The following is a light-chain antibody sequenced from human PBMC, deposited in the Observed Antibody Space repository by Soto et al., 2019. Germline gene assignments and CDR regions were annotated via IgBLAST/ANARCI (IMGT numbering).Light chain of an antibody. CDR3: HQYGSSPPT. V-gene: IGKV3-15*01. CDR2: RAS. CDR1: QTLSDN. J-gene: IGKJ1*01. Sequence: EIVMTQSPATLAVSPGDTVTLSCRASQTLSDNLAWYQQKPGQAPRLLIFRASTRATGVPARFSARGSGTDFTLTISRLEPEDFAVYYCHQYGSSPPTFGQGTKVEIK.